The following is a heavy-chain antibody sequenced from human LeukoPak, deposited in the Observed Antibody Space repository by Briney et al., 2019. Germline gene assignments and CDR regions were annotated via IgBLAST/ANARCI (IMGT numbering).Heavy chain of an antibody. J-gene: IGHJ4*02. Sequence: GGTLRLSCAASGFTFSSYSMNWVRQAPGKGLEWISYITSSSSTIYYADSVKGRFTISRDNAKNSLYLQMNRLRDEDTAVYYCASSRAHYYASGNYVYSFHYWGQGTLVTVSS. CDR2: ITSSSSTI. CDR3: ASSRAHYYASGNYVYSFHY. V-gene: IGHV3-48*02. D-gene: IGHD3-10*01. CDR1: GFTFSSYS.